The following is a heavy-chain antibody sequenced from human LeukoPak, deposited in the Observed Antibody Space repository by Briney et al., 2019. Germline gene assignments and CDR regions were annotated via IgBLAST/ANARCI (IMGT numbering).Heavy chain of an antibody. V-gene: IGHV1-46*01. CDR2: INPSGGNT. CDR3: ARGHNYDFWSGYYRPLDY. Sequence: EASVKVSCKASGYTFTGYYMHWVRQAPGQGLEWMGIINPSGGNTSYAQKFQGRVTMTRDTSTSTVYMELSSLRSEDTAVYYCARGHNYDFWSGYYRPLDYWGPGTLVTVSS. D-gene: IGHD3-3*01. J-gene: IGHJ4*02. CDR1: GYTFTGYY.